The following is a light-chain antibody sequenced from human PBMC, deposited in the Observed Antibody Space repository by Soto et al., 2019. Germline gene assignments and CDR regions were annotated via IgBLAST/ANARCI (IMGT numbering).Light chain of an antibody. Sequence: EIVLTQSPGTLSLSPGERATLSCRVSQSISSNYLAWYQQKPDQAPRLIIYDASSRATGIPDRFSGSGSGTDFTLTPSRIEPEDFAGYYCQQYGIYPLNFGGGTKVMIK. CDR2: DAS. V-gene: IGKV3-20*01. J-gene: IGKJ4*01. CDR3: QQYGIYPLN. CDR1: QSISSNY.